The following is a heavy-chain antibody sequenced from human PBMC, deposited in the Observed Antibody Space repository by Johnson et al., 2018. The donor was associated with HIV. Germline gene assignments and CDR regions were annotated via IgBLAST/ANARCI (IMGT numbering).Heavy chain of an antibody. J-gene: IGHJ3*02. CDR3: ARDPLTAARWGPMNGGAFDI. CDR1: GFTFSSYA. V-gene: IGHV3-30*04. D-gene: IGHD6-6*01. CDR2: ISYDGSNK. Sequence: VQLVESGGGVVQPGGSLRLSCAASGFTFSSYAMHWVRQAPGKGLEWVAVISYDGSNKYYADSVKCRSTISSANSKNTLYLQMNSLRAEDTAVYYCARDPLTAARWGPMNGGAFDIWGQGTMVTVSS.